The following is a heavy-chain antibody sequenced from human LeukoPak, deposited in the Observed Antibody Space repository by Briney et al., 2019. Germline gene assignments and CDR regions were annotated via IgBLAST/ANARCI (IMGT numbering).Heavy chain of an antibody. Sequence: GESLKISCKGSGYSFTSYWIGWVRQMPGKGLEWMGIIYPGDSDTRYSPSFQGQVTISADKSISTAYLQWSSLKASDTAMYYCARPTRAGYSSGWYGAIGAFDIWGQGTMVTVSS. CDR3: ARPTRAGYSSGWYGAIGAFDI. J-gene: IGHJ3*02. V-gene: IGHV5-51*01. CDR2: IYPGDSDT. CDR1: GYSFTSYW. D-gene: IGHD6-19*01.